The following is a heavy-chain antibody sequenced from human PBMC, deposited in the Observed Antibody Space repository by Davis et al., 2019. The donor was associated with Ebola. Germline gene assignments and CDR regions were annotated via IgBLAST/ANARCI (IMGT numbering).Heavy chain of an antibody. CDR1: GDTFTSFG. CDR2: IIPMFRSP. D-gene: IGHD3-22*01. V-gene: IGHV1-69*13. Sequence: SVKVSCKTSGDTFTSFGISWVRQAPGQGLEWMGGIIPMFRSPNYAQKFHDRVTITADESTRTVYLELKSLKSEDTAIYFCARARTGYYYDSSDSPTWFDPWGQGTLITVSS. CDR3: ARARTGYYYDSSDSPTWFDP. J-gene: IGHJ5*02.